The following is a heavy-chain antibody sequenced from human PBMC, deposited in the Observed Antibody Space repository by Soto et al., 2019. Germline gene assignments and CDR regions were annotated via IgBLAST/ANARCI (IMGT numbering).Heavy chain of an antibody. J-gene: IGHJ3*02. CDR1: GGSIYSGGYY. D-gene: IGHD5-18*01. Sequence: QVQLQELGPGLVKPSQTLSLTCIVSGGSIYSGGYYWSWIRQHPGKGLEWIGYSHDSVGSYYNPSLKNRVTTSLATSKKQFSLKVSSVPAAHTAVYYCARSDNTAMTIGAFDIWGQGTMVTVSS. V-gene: IGHV4-31*03. CDR3: ARSDNTAMTIGAFDI. CDR2: SHDSVGS.